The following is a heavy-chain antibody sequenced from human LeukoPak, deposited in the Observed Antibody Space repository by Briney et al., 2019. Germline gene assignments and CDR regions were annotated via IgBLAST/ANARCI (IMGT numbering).Heavy chain of an antibody. CDR1: GFTVDSNY. D-gene: IGHD3-22*01. Sequence: GGSLRLSCAASGFTVDSNYLSWVRQAPGKGLEWVSTIYTGGNTYYAASVKGRFTISRDNSKNTLYLQMNSLRAEDTAVYYCARDDDPCYYDSSAVGACGMDVWGQGTTVTVSS. CDR2: IYTGGNT. J-gene: IGHJ6*02. V-gene: IGHV3-53*05. CDR3: ARDDDPCYYDSSAVGACGMDV.